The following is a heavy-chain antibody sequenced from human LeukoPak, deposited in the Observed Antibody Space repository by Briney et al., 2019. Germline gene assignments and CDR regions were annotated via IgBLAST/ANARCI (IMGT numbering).Heavy chain of an antibody. J-gene: IGHJ4*02. Sequence: ASVKVSCKASGYTFTSYDINWVRQATGQGLEWMGWMNPNSGNTGYAQKFQGRVTITRNTSISTAYMELSSLRSEVTAVYYCARGHSSTPFDYWGQGTLVTVSS. D-gene: IGHD6-13*01. CDR1: GYTFTSYD. V-gene: IGHV1-8*03. CDR2: MNPNSGNT. CDR3: ARGHSSTPFDY.